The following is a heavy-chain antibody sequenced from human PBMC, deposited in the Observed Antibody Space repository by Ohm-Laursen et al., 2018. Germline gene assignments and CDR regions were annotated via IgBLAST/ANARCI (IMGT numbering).Heavy chain of an antibody. Sequence: PGTLSLTCSVSGASISSYYWTWIRQPPGKGLEWIGHFYHSGGTNNNPSFKSRVTISIDTSKNQVSLNLNSVTAADTAVYYCASSQSSSWYHAFDVWGQGTMVTVPS. CDR1: GASISSYY. V-gene: IGHV4-4*08. CDR2: FYHSGGT. CDR3: ASSQSSSWYHAFDV. D-gene: IGHD6-13*01. J-gene: IGHJ3*01.